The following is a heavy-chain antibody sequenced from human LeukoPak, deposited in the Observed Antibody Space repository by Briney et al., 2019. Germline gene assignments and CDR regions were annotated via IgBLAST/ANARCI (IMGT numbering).Heavy chain of an antibody. CDR1: GYSISSGYY. CDR3: ARYVAAGTDYYYYYYMDV. D-gene: IGHD6-13*01. J-gene: IGHJ6*03. Sequence: SETLSLTCTVSGYSISSGYYWGWIRQPPGKGLEWIGSIYHSGRTYYNPSLKSRVTISVDKSKNQFSLKLSSVTAADTAVYYCARYVAAGTDYYYYYYMDVWGKGTTVTVSS. CDR2: IYHSGRT. V-gene: IGHV4-38-2*02.